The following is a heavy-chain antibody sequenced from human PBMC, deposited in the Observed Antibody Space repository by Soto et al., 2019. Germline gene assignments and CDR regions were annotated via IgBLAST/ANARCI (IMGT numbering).Heavy chain of an antibody. CDR2: INPTGDRL. D-gene: IGHD3-10*01. J-gene: IGHJ5*02. CDR3: ATDNSEHYGTPDASSWFDP. V-gene: IGHV1-46*01. Sequence: SVKVSCKASGFTFSDHYMHWVRQAPGQGLEWMGIINPTGDRLKYAQKFQGRVTITRDRSTITVYMDLSSLRYDDTAFYYCATDNSEHYGTPDASSWFDPWGQGNLVTVS. CDR1: GFTFSDHY.